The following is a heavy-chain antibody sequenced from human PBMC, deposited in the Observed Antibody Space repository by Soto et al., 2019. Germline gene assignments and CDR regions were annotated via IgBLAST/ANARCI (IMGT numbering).Heavy chain of an antibody. D-gene: IGHD2-15*01. CDR3: AKDSGRRSRYFDY. CDR1: GFTFSSYG. J-gene: IGHJ4*02. CDR2: ISYDGSNK. Sequence: GGSLRLSCAASGFTFSSYGMHWVRQAPGKGLEWVAVISYDGSNKYYADSVKGRFTISRDNSKNTLYLQMNSLRAEDTAVYYCAKDSGRRSRYFDYWGQGT. V-gene: IGHV3-30*18.